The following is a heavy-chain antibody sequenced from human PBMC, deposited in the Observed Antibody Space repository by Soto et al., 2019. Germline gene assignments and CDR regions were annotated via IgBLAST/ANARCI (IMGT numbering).Heavy chain of an antibody. CDR2: IYYSGST. V-gene: IGHV4-59*11. Sequence: SETLSLTCAVSAGSISGPFWSWIRQSPGRELELIGYIYYSGSTYYNPSLESRITISIDTSRNQFSLKMSSVTDADTAVYYCAKVGRIAAAGTWFDPWGQGTPVTVS. CDR1: AGSISGPF. J-gene: IGHJ5*02. CDR3: AKVGRIAAAGTWFDP. D-gene: IGHD6-13*01.